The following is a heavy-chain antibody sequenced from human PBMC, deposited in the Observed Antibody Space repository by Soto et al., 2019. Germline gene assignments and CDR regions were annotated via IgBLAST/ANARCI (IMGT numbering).Heavy chain of an antibody. CDR3: VSSPWLGGTEGY. Sequence: SQTLSLTCAISGDSVSSDSAAWNWIRQSPSRGLEWLGRTYCRSKCYNDYAVSVKSRITINPDTSKNQFSLQLNSVTPEDTAVYYCVSSPWLGGTEGYWGQGTLVTVSS. CDR1: GDSVSSDSAA. D-gene: IGHD2-15*01. J-gene: IGHJ4*02. V-gene: IGHV6-1*01. CDR2: TYCRSKCYN.